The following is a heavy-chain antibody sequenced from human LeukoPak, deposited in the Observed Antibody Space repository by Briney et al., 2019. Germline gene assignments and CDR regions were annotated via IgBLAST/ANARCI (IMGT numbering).Heavy chain of an antibody. V-gene: IGHV3-30*18. Sequence: GGSLRLSCAASGFTFSSYAMSWVRQAPGKGLEWVAVISYDGSVKFYADSVKGRFTISRDNSKNTLYLQMNSLRAEDTSVYYCAKVGCSGGNCYAAFDIWGQGTMVTVSS. J-gene: IGHJ3*02. CDR3: AKVGCSGGNCYAAFDI. CDR1: GFTFSSYA. CDR2: ISYDGSVK. D-gene: IGHD2-15*01.